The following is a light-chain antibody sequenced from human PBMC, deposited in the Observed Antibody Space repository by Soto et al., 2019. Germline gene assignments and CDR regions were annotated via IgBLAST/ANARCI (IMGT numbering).Light chain of an antibody. CDR1: QSVSSY. CDR3: QQYGSSPWA. CDR2: DAS. V-gene: IGKV3-20*01. J-gene: IGKJ1*01. Sequence: EIVLTQSPATLSLSPGERATLSCSASQSVSSYLAWYQQKPGQAPRLLIYDASNRATGIPARFSGSGSGTDFTLTISRLEPEDFVVYYCQQYGSSPWACGQGTKVDIK.